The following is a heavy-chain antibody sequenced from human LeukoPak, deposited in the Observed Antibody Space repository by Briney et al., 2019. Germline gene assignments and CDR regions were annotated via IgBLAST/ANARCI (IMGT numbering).Heavy chain of an antibody. Sequence: PGGSLRLSCAASGFTLSSYAMSWVRQAPGKGLEWVSAISGSGGSTYYADSVKGRFTISRDNSKNTLYLQMNSLRAEDTAVYYCAKDRGGVVPAAVFDYWGQGTLVTVSS. CDR1: GFTLSSYA. CDR2: ISGSGGST. D-gene: IGHD2-2*01. V-gene: IGHV3-23*01. J-gene: IGHJ4*02. CDR3: AKDRGGVVPAAVFDY.